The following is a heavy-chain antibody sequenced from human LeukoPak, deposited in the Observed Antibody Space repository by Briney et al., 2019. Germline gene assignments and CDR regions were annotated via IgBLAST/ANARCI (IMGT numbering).Heavy chain of an antibody. V-gene: IGHV1-69*04. CDR1: GGTFSSYA. CDR3: ARDPKSQLLLDY. D-gene: IGHD2-2*01. Sequence: SVKVSCKASGGTFSSYAISWVRQAPGQGLEWMGRIIPILGIANYAQKFQGRVTITADKSTSTAYMELSRLTFGDTAVYYCARDPKSQLLLDYWGQGTLVTVSS. CDR2: IIPILGIA. J-gene: IGHJ4*02.